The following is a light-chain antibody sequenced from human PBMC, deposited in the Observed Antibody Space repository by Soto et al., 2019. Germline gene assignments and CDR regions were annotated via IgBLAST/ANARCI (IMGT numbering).Light chain of an antibody. V-gene: IGLV1-47*01. CDR1: SSNIGSNY. CDR2: RNS. J-gene: IGLJ3*02. Sequence: QPVLTQPPSASGTPGQRVTISCSGSSSNIGSNYVHWYQQFPGTAPKLLIYRNSQRPSGVPDRFSGSKSGTSASLAINGLRSEDEADYFCATWDDSLSGVFGGGTKVTVL. CDR3: ATWDDSLSGV.